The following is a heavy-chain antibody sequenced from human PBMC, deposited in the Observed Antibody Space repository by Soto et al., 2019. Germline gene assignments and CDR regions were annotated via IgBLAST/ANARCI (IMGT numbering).Heavy chain of an antibody. CDR3: ARGGTSAWQAPLDT. CDR1: AGSFSHYY. CDR2: IKHGGSS. J-gene: IGHJ3*02. V-gene: IGHV4-34*01. Sequence: QVQQQPWGAGLLKPSETLSLTCTVYAGSFSHYYWNWIRQSPGKGLEWIGKIKHGGSSSYNPSLRSSASISLDMSRNHFTRALSSVTAAATPVYSCARGGTSAWQAPLDTWGQGTMAPVSP. D-gene: IGHD2-2*01.